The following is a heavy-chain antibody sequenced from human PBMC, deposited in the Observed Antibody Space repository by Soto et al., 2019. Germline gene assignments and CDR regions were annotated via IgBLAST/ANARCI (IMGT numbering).Heavy chain of an antibody. D-gene: IGHD6-13*01. J-gene: IGHJ4*02. CDR2: IVPIYRTA. V-gene: IGHV1-69*13. CDR3: VRDSGAKLSSS. Sequence: GASVKVSCKASGGTFSSYRINWVRQAPGQGLEWVGWIVPIYRTADYAQKFQGRVTITSDESARTSYMELRSLKSQDTAAYYCVRDSGAKLSSSWGQGPLVTVSS. CDR1: GGTFSSYR.